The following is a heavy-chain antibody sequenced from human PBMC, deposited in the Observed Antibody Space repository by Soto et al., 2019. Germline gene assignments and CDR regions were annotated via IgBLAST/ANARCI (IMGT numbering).Heavy chain of an antibody. D-gene: IGHD3-10*01. CDR2: INAGNGNR. V-gene: IGHV1-3*01. J-gene: IGHJ6*02. CDR3: ARDPSGYYGMEV. Sequence: ASVKVSCKASGYTFTSYAMHWVRQAPGQRLEWMGWINAGNGNRKYSQKFQGRVTITRDTSASTAYMELSSLRSEDTAVYYCARDPSGYYGMEVWGQGTTVTVSS. CDR1: GYTFTSYA.